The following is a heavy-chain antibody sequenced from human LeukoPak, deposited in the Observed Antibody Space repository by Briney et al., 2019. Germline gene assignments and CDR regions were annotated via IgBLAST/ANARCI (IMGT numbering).Heavy chain of an antibody. J-gene: IGHJ1*01. Sequence: PSETLSLTCAVYGGSFSGYYWSWIRQPPGKGLEWIGEINHSGSTNYNPSLKSRVTMSVDTSKNQFSLKLSSVTAADTAVYYCARETGNYFSDEYFQHWGQGTLVTVSS. V-gene: IGHV4-34*01. D-gene: IGHD1-7*01. CDR2: INHSGST. CDR1: GGSFSGYY. CDR3: ARETGNYFSDEYFQH.